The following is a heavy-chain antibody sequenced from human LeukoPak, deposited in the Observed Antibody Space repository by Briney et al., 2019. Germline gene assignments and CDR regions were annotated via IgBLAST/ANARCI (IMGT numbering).Heavy chain of an antibody. Sequence: SETLSLTCAVYGGSFSGYYWSWIRQPPGKGLEWIGEINHSGSTNYNPSLKSRVTISVDTSKNQFSLKLSSVTAADTAVYYCAREDYGDRGGFDYWGQGTLVTVSS. CDR1: GGSFSGYY. D-gene: IGHD4-17*01. CDR3: AREDYGDRGGFDY. CDR2: INHSGST. V-gene: IGHV4-34*01. J-gene: IGHJ4*02.